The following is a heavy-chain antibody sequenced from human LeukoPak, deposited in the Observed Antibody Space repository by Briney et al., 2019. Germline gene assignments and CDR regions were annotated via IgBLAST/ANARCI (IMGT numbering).Heavy chain of an antibody. Sequence: PGGSLRLSCAASGFTFSSYGMNWVRQAPGKGLEWVSYISSSSSTIYYADSVKGRFTISRDNAKNSLYLQMNSLRAEDTAVYHCARGLTSYMDVWGKGTTVTVSS. J-gene: IGHJ6*03. CDR3: ARGLTSYMDV. V-gene: IGHV3-48*01. CDR1: GFTFSSYG. CDR2: ISSSSSTI.